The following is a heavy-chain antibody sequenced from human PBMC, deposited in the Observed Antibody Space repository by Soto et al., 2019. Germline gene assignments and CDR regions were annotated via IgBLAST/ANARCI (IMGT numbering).Heavy chain of an antibody. J-gene: IGHJ6*02. CDR1: GGSISSGGYY. V-gene: IGHV4-31*03. D-gene: IGHD6-13*01. CDR2: IYYSGST. Sequence: SETLSLTFTVSGGSISSGGYYWSWIRQHPGKGLEWIGYIYYSGSTYYNASLKSRVTISVDTSKNQFSLKLSSVTAADTAVYYCARGGRYSSSDYYYYGMDVWGQGTTVTVSS. CDR3: ARGGRYSSSDYYYYGMDV.